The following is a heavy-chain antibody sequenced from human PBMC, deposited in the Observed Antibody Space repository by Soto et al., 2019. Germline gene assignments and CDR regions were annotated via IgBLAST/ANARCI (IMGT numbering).Heavy chain of an antibody. Sequence: GGSLRLSCAASGFTFSSYAMSWVRQAPGKGLEWVSAISGSGGSTYYADSVKGRFTISRDNSKNTLYLQMNNLRAEDTAVYYCAKASEYYYDSSGYYILYWGQGTLVTVSS. J-gene: IGHJ4*02. D-gene: IGHD3-22*01. CDR3: AKASEYYYDSSGYYILY. CDR1: GFTFSSYA. CDR2: ISGSGGST. V-gene: IGHV3-23*01.